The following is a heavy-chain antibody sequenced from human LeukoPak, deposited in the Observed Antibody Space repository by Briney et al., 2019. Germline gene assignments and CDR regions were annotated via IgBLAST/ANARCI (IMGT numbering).Heavy chain of an antibody. CDR1: GYTLTELS. V-gene: IGHV1-24*01. Sequence: ASVKVSCKVSGYTLTELSMHWVRQAPGKGLEWMGGFDPEDGETIYAQKFLGRVTMTEDTSTDTAYMELSSLRSEDTAVYYCATDWRYSSGWFDFDYWGQGTLVTVSS. J-gene: IGHJ4*02. D-gene: IGHD6-19*01. CDR2: FDPEDGET. CDR3: ATDWRYSSGWFDFDY.